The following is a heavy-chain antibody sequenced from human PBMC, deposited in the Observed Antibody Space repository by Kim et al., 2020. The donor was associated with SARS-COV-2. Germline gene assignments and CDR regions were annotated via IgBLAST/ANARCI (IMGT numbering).Heavy chain of an antibody. Sequence: ASVKVSCKASGYTFTDYYLHWVRQAPGQGLEWVGWINPNSGSTDYAQKSQGRVTITRDTSISTAYMELNRLKSDDTAIYYCARGGGSSGYPDYWGQGTLVTVSS. CDR2: INPNSGST. D-gene: IGHD3-22*01. J-gene: IGHJ4*02. CDR3: ARGGGSSGYPDY. CDR1: GYTFTDYY. V-gene: IGHV1-2*02.